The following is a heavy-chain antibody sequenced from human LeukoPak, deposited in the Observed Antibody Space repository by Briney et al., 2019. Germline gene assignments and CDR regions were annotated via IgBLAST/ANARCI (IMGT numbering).Heavy chain of an antibody. CDR2: FYDTGYT. D-gene: IGHD2-8*01. CDR3: ARETSLMGYAGGLGFNY. J-gene: IGHJ4*02. Sequence: PSETLSLTCTVSGGSISGYYWSWIRQPPGKGLEWIGHFYDTGYTDYNPSLKTRVTISVDTSKNQFSLRLSSVTAADTAIYYCARETSLMGYAGGLGFNYWGQGTLVTVSS. CDR1: GGSISGYY. V-gene: IGHV4-59*01.